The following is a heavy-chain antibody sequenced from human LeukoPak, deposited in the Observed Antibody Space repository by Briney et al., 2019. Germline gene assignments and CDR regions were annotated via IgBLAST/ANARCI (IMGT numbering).Heavy chain of an antibody. CDR1: AFTFSSSG. CDR3: ASKIRYCSSVSCYLDY. J-gene: IGHJ4*02. Sequence: GGSLRLSCAASAFTFSSSGTTWARQAPGKGLEWVSAIRSSGGSTDYADSVKGRFTISRDNSKNILYLQMNSLRAEDTAVYYCASKIRYCSSVSCYLDYWGQGTLVTVSS. D-gene: IGHD2-15*01. V-gene: IGHV3-23*01. CDR2: IRSSGGST.